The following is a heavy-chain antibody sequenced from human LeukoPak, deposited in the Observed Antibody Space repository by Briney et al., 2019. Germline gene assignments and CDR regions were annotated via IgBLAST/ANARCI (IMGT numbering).Heavy chain of an antibody. D-gene: IGHD6-19*01. CDR2: IFYTGTT. Sequence: PSETLSLTCTVYGGSISNYYWSWIRQPPGKGLEWIGYIFYTGTTNYNFSLKSRLTISVDTSKNQFSLRLTSVTAADTAVYYCARGWGYFDYWGQGTLATVSS. J-gene: IGHJ4*02. V-gene: IGHV4-59*01. CDR1: GGSISNYY. CDR3: ARGWGYFDY.